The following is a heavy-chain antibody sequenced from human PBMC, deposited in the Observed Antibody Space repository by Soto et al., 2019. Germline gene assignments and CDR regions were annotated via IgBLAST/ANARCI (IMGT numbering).Heavy chain of an antibody. CDR3: ARGRVCSSTSCSYYGMDV. CDR2: IYYSGST. J-gene: IGHJ6*02. D-gene: IGHD2-2*01. Sequence: QVQLQESGPGLVKPSQTLSLTCTVSGGSISSGDYYWSWIRQPPGKGLEWIGYIYYSGSTYYNPSLKSRVTISVDTSKNQVSLKLSSVTAADTAVYYCARGRVCSSTSCSYYGMDVWGQGPTVTVSS. CDR1: GGSISSGDYY. V-gene: IGHV4-30-4*01.